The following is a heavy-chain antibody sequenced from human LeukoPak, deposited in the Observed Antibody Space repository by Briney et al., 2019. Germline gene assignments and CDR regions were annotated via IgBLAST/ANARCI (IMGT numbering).Heavy chain of an antibody. V-gene: IGHV4-59*08. Sequence: SETLSLTCTVSGGSFSNYYWSWVRQPPGEALEWIGYISYTGITHYNPSLESRVTMSVDTSKNQFSLKLRSLTAADTAVYYCEKHDKKDSGYYLADYWGQGTLVTVSS. CDR3: EKHDKKDSGYYLADY. J-gene: IGHJ4*02. D-gene: IGHD3-3*01. CDR2: ISYTGIT. CDR1: GGSFSNYY.